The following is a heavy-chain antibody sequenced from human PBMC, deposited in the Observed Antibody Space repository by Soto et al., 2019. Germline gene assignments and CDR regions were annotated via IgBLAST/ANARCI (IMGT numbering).Heavy chain of an antibody. Sequence: GGSLRLSCAASGFSFSTYAMSWVRQAPGKGLEWVSAISGSGGSTYYADSVKGRFTISRDNSKNTLYLQMNSLRAEDTAVYYCAKARAQYYDFWSGYPVDYWGQGTLVTV. D-gene: IGHD3-3*01. CDR3: AKARAQYYDFWSGYPVDY. CDR2: ISGSGGST. J-gene: IGHJ4*02. V-gene: IGHV3-23*01. CDR1: GFSFSTYA.